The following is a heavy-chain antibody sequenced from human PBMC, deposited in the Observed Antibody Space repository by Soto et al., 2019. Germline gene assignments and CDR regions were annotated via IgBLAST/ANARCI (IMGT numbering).Heavy chain of an antibody. CDR1: GDSISTYY. CDR3: ARVQLVQIVIDY. V-gene: IGHV4-59*01. D-gene: IGHD1-1*01. CDR2: IFYSGGT. Sequence: SETLSLTCTVSGDSISTYYWSWIRQPPGKGLQWIGYIFYSGGTAYNPSLESRVSISLDMSKKQFSLKLNSVTAADTAAYYCARVQLVQIVIDYWGQGTQVTVSS. J-gene: IGHJ4*02.